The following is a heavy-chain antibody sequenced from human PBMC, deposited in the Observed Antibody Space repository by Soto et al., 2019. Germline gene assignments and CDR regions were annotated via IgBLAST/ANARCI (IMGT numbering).Heavy chain of an antibody. CDR2: IYYSGST. J-gene: IGHJ5*02. D-gene: IGHD6-6*01. CDR1: GGSISSYY. V-gene: IGHV4-59*01. CDR3: ASLPPKYSSSSGNWFDP. Sequence: QVQLQESGPGLVKPSETLSLTCTVSGGSISSYYWSWIRQPPGKGLEWIGYIYYSGSTNYNPSLKSRVTISVDTSKNQFSLKLSSVTAADTAVYYCASLPPKYSSSSGNWFDPWGQGTLVTVSS.